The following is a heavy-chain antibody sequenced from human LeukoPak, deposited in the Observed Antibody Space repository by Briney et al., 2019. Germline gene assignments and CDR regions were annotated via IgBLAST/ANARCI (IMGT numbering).Heavy chain of an antibody. CDR3: ARRGVYGSGAFYLDY. CDR2: ISSSGSTI. J-gene: IGHJ4*02. Sequence: HSGGSLRLSCAASGFTFSSYEMNWVRQAPGKGLEWVSYISSSGSTIYYADSVKGRFTISRDNAKNSLYLQMNSLRAEDTAVYYCARRGVYGSGAFYLDYWGQGTLVTVSS. CDR1: GFTFSSYE. D-gene: IGHD3-10*01. V-gene: IGHV3-48*03.